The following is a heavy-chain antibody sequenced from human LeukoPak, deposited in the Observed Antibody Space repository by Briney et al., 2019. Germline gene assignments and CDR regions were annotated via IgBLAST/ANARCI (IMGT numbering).Heavy chain of an antibody. CDR3: ARLNYIAVAGLQPNYYFDY. D-gene: IGHD6-19*01. V-gene: IGHV4-39*01. J-gene: IGHJ4*02. Sequence: SETLSLTCTVSGGSIRSSNYYWGWFRQPPGKGLEWIGSIYYSGSTYYNPSLKSRVTISVDTSKNQFSLKLSSVTAADTAVYYCARLNYIAVAGLQPNYYFDYWGQGTLVTVSS. CDR1: GGSIRSSNYY. CDR2: IYYSGST.